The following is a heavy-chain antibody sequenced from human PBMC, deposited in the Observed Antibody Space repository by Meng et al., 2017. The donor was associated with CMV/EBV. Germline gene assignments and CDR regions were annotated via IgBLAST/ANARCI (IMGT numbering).Heavy chain of an antibody. CDR2: IYSGGST. J-gene: IGHJ4*02. CDR1: GFTVSSIY. D-gene: IGHD4-17*01. V-gene: IGHV3-66*02. CDR3: ARDGNYGDYGDGY. Sequence: GESLKISCAASGFTVSSIYMSWVRQAPGKGLEWVSVIYSGGSTYYADSVKGRFTISRDNSKNTLYLQMNSLRAEDTAVYYCARDGNYGDYGDGYWGQGTLVTVSS.